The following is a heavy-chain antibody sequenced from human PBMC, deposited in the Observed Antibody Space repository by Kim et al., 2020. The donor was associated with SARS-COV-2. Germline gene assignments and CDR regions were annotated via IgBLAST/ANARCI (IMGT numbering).Heavy chain of an antibody. CDR3: ARAPHYDYVWGSYRREAYFDY. V-gene: IGHV4-59*01. Sequence: SETLSLTCTVSGGSISSYYWSWIRQPPGKGLEWIGYIYYSGSTNYNPSLKSRVTISVDTSKNQFSLKLSSVTAADTAVYYCARAPHYDYVWGSYRREAYFDYWGQGTLVTVSS. D-gene: IGHD3-16*02. J-gene: IGHJ4*02. CDR1: GGSISSYY. CDR2: IYYSGST.